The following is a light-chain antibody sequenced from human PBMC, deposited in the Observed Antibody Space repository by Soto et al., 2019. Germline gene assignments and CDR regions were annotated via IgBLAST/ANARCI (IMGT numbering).Light chain of an antibody. Sequence: QSALTQPASVSGSPGQSITISCSGTRSDIGSYNYVACYQQFPGKTPKILIYGVSNRPSGVSSRFSGSKSGNTASLTISGLQAEDEADYYCISYTGSSTSYVFGSGTKV. CDR1: RSDIGSYNY. CDR3: ISYTGSSTSYV. J-gene: IGLJ1*01. CDR2: GVS. V-gene: IGLV2-14*01.